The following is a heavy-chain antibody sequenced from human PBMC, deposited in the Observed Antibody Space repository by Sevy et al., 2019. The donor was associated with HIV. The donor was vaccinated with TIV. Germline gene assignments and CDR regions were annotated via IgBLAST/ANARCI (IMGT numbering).Heavy chain of an antibody. J-gene: IGHJ4*02. Sequence: GGSLRLSCAASGLTPSTYGIHWVRQAPGKGLEWVAVIGYDGNNKFYADSVKGRFTISRDDSKNTVFLQMDSLRAEDTAVYYGARDPRLYGDYLLVYFDYWGQGTLVTVSS. CDR2: IGYDGNNK. V-gene: IGHV3-33*01. CDR3: ARDPRLYGDYLLVYFDY. D-gene: IGHD4-17*01. CDR1: GLTPSTYG.